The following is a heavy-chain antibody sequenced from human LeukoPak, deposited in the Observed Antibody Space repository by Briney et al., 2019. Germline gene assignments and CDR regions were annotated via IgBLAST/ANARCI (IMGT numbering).Heavy chain of an antibody. CDR3: AGGRSGFWSGYSD. CDR1: GGSFSGYY. V-gene: IGHV4-34*01. CDR2: INHSGST. D-gene: IGHD3-3*01. Sequence: SETLSLTCAVYGGSFSGYYWSWIRQPPGKGLEWIGEINHSGSTNYNPSLKSRVTISVDTSKNQFSLKLSSVTAADTAVYYCAGGRSGFWSGYSDWGQGTLVTVSS. J-gene: IGHJ4*02.